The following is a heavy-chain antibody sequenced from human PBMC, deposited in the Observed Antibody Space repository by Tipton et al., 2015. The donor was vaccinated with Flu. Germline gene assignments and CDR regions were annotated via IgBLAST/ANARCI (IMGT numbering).Heavy chain of an antibody. D-gene: IGHD4-17*01. J-gene: IGHJ3*02. Sequence: QLVQSGAEVKKPGASVKVSCKASGYIFISFGITWVRQAPGQGLEWMGWISAYNGNTNYAQRLQDRVTMTTERSTTTAYMEMRSLRFDDTAVYYCARAHGDYAGGRAFDIWGQGTMVTVSS. CDR1: GYIFISFG. CDR2: ISAYNGNT. CDR3: ARAHGDYAGGRAFDI. V-gene: IGHV1-18*01.